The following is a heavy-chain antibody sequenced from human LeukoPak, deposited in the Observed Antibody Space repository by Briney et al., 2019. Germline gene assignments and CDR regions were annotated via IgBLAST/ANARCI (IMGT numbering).Heavy chain of an antibody. Sequence: SVKVSCKASGGAFSSYAISWVRQAPGQGLEWMGGITPMFGTANYAQKFQGRVTITADESTSTAYMELSSLRAEDTAVYHCERAMDVWGQGTTVTVSS. CDR2: ITPMFGTA. V-gene: IGHV1-69*13. J-gene: IGHJ6*02. CDR3: ERAMDV. CDR1: GGAFSSYA.